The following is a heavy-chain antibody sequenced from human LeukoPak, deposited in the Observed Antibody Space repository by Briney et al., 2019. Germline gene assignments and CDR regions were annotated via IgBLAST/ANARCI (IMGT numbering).Heavy chain of an antibody. CDR3: VRQLAVPGPGYFDL. CDR1: GFTFSSYW. CDR2: ITSAGSST. Sequence: GGSLRLSCAASGFTFSSYWMHWVRQVPGKGLVWVSHITSAGSSTSYAASVKGRFTISRDNSKNTLYLQMSSLRAEDTAVYYCVRQLAVPGPGYFDLWGRGTLVTVSS. D-gene: IGHD6-19*01. J-gene: IGHJ2*01. V-gene: IGHV3-74*01.